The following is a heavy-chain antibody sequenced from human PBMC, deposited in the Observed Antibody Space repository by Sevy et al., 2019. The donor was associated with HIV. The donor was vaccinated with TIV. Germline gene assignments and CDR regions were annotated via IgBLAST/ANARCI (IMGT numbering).Heavy chain of an antibody. CDR2: VKQDMSEK. Sequence: GGSLRFSCAASGFTFSSNWMTWVRQAPGKGLEWVANVKQDMSEKYYADPVKGRFTISRDNAKNSLFLQMNSLRAEDTAVYYCARAQQVTMLVVIGGLYFDLWGQGTLVTVSS. D-gene: IGHD3-3*01. V-gene: IGHV3-7*01. CDR3: ARAQQVTMLVVIGGLYFDL. CDR1: GFTFSSNW. J-gene: IGHJ5*02.